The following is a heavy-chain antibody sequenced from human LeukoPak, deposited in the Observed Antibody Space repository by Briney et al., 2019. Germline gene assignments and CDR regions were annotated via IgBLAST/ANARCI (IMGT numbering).Heavy chain of an antibody. CDR2: ISGSGGST. D-gene: IGHD3-3*01. V-gene: IGHV3-23*01. CDR3: AKFSVAFVVLRFLEWLFDY. CDR1: GFTFSSYA. J-gene: IGHJ4*02. Sequence: GGSLRLSCAASGFTFSSYAMSWVRQAPEKGLEWVSAISGSGGSTYYADSVKGRFTISRDNSKNTLYLQMNSLRAEDTAVYYCAKFSVAFVVLRFLEWLFDYWGQGTLVTVSS.